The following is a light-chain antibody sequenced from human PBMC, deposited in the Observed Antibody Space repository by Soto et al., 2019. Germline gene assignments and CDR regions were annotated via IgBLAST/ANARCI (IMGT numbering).Light chain of an antibody. Sequence: QSALTQPASVSGSPGQSITISCTGTSSDVGSYDLVSWYQQHPCTAPKLMIYEVSNRPSGVSNRFSGSKSGNTASLTISGLQAEDEADYYCSSYTSSSTQVFGTGTKLTVL. CDR2: EVS. V-gene: IGLV2-14*02. CDR3: SSYTSSSTQV. CDR1: SSDVGSYDL. J-gene: IGLJ1*01.